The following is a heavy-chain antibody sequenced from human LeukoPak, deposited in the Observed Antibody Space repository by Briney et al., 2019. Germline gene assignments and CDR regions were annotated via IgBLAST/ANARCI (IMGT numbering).Heavy chain of an antibody. CDR2: ISWNSGSI. CDR1: GFTFDDYA. J-gene: IGHJ3*02. CDR3: AKDVTAGAGVKAFDI. D-gene: IGHD2-21*01. Sequence: GGSLRLSCAASGFTFDDYAMYWVRQAPGKGLEWVSGISWNSGSIGYADSVKGRFTISRDNAKNSLYLQMNSLRAEDTALYYCAKDVTAGAGVKAFDIWGQGTMVTVSS. V-gene: IGHV3-9*01.